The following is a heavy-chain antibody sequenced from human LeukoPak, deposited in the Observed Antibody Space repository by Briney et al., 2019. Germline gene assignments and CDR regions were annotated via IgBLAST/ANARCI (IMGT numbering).Heavy chain of an antibody. CDR1: GGSISSSSYY. CDR2: IYTSGST. J-gene: IGHJ5*02. CDR3: ARDSSSWPNWFDP. V-gene: IGHV4-61*02. D-gene: IGHD6-13*01. Sequence: PSETLSLTCTVSGGSISSSSYYWSWIRQPAGKGLEWIGRIYTSGSTNYNPSLKSRVTMSVDTSKNQFSLKLSSVTAADTAVYYCARDSSSWPNWFDPWGQGTLVTVSS.